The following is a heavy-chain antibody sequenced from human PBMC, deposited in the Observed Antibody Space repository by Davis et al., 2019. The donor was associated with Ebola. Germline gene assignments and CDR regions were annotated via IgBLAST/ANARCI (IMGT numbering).Heavy chain of an antibody. CDR2: IYYSGST. CDR1: GGSISSYY. J-gene: IGHJ5*02. D-gene: IGHD5-12*01. V-gene: IGHV4-59*01. CDR3: ARVKVATIEGGNWFDP. Sequence: PGGSLRLSCTVSGGSISSYYWSWIRQPPGKGLEWIGYIYYSGSTNYNPSLKSRVTISVDTSKNQFSLKLSSVTAADTAVYYCARVKVATIEGGNWFDPWGQGTLVTVSS.